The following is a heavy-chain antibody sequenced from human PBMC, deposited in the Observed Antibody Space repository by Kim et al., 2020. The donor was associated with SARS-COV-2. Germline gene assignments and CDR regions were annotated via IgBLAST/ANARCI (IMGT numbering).Heavy chain of an antibody. D-gene: IGHD1-26*01. V-gene: IGHV4-59*08. CDR2: IYYTGSA. CDR1: GISISSYY. J-gene: IGHJ4*02. CDR3: AGTARGANFDY. Sequence: SETLSRTCSVSGISISSYYWSWIRQPPGKGLEWIGYIYYTGSANYNPSLRSRVTISVDTSKNQFSLKLSSMTAADTAVYYCAGTARGANFDYWGRGALVTVSS.